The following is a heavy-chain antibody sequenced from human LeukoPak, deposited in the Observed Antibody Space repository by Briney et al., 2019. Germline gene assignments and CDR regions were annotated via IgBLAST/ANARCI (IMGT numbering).Heavy chain of an antibody. J-gene: IGHJ4*02. CDR1: GFTFSSYW. CDR2: FNSDGTTT. V-gene: IGHV3-74*01. D-gene: IGHD3-9*01. Sequence: GGALRLSCAASGFTFSSYWMHWVRPAPGKGRAWVSHFNSDGTTTNYADSVRGRFAITRDDATNTLFLQMNSLRVEDTAVYYCAVGRGYDIFDYWGQGTLVTVSS. CDR3: AVGRGYDIFDY.